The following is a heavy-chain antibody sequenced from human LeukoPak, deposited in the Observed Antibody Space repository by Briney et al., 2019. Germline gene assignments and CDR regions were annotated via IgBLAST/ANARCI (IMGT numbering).Heavy chain of an antibody. V-gene: IGHV2-5*01. CDR2: IYWNDDK. CDR1: GFSLSTSGVG. D-gene: IGHD5-18*01. Sequence: SGPTLVNPTQTLTLTCTFSGFSLSTSGVGVGWIRQPPGKALGWLALIYWNDDKRYSPSLKSKLTITKDTSKNQVVLTMTNMDPVDTATYYCAHNHRGYSYVYFDYWGQGTLVTVSS. J-gene: IGHJ4*02. CDR3: AHNHRGYSYVYFDY.